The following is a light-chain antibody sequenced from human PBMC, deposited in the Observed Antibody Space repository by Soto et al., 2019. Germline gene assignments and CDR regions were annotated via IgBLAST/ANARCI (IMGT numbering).Light chain of an antibody. V-gene: IGKV1-33*01. Sequence: DIQMTQSPSSLTASVGDRVTITCQASQDIGHFLNWYQQKSGKAPRRLIYGASNLDTGVPSRFTGGVSGTDFLLTISRLQPEDVATYYCQQYDNLPYTFGQGTKLEIK. CDR3: QQYDNLPYT. CDR1: QDIGHF. CDR2: GAS. J-gene: IGKJ2*01.